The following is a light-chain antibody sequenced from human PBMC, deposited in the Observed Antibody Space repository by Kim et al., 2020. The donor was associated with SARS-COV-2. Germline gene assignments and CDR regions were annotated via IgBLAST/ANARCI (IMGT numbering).Light chain of an antibody. CDR3: SSYTSSSTNV. J-gene: IGLJ1*01. CDR2: DVS. Sequence: QSITISCTGTSSDVGGHNYVSWYQQHPGKAPKLMIYDVSNRPSGVSNRFSGSKSGNTASLTISGLQAEDEADYYCSSYTSSSTNVFGTGTKVTVL. CDR1: SSDVGGHNY. V-gene: IGLV2-14*03.